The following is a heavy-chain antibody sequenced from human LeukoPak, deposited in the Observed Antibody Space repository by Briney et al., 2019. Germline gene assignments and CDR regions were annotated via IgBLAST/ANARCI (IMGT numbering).Heavy chain of an antibody. CDR1: GGSISSGGYY. J-gene: IGHJ4*02. V-gene: IGHV4-30-2*05. D-gene: IGHD2-2*01. CDR2: IYHSGST. CDR3: ASVYCSSTSCYFNY. Sequence: TASQTLSLTCTVSGGSISSGGYYWSWIRQPPGKGLEWIGYIYHSGSTYYNPSLKSRVTISVDTSKNQFSLKLSSVTAADTAVYYCASVYCSSTSCYFNYWGQGTLVTVSS.